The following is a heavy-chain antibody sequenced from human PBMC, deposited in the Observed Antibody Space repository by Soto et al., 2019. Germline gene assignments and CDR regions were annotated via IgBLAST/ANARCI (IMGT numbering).Heavy chain of an antibody. V-gene: IGHV4-61*01. CDR3: ARESDFWDDAYMRNFDI. CDR1: GDSVRSRKYY. J-gene: IGHJ3*02. CDR2: VYDSVNYDSGRT. Sequence: PXATLSLPFTVSGDSVRSRKYYWSCIRQAPGTGLEWIGYVYDSVNYDSGRTNYNPSLKSRVTISLDTSKNQFSLNLTSVTAADTAVYYCARESDFWDDAYMRNFDIWGQGTKVT. D-gene: IGHD3-3*01.